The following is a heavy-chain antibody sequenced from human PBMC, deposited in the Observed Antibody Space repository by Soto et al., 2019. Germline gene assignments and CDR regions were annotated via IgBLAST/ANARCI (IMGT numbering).Heavy chain of an antibody. D-gene: IGHD2-2*01. J-gene: IGHJ4*02. CDR2: IRSKAYGGTT. CDR3: ATGNAPGVVADADLFEY. V-gene: IGHV3-49*04. CDR1: GFTFGDYA. Sequence: EVQLVESGGGLVQAGRSLRLSCTASGFTFGDYAMNWVRQAPGKGLEWVGFIRSKAYGGTTGYAASVKGRFTVSRDDSKSIAYLQMNSLETEDTAAYYCATGNAPGVVADADLFEYWGQGTLVTVSS.